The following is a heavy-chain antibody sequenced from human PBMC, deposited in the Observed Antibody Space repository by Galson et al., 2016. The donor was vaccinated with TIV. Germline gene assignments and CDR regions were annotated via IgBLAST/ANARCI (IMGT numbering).Heavy chain of an antibody. V-gene: IGHV1-69*13. CDR3: ARSNSYNFYYMAV. J-gene: IGHJ6*03. CDR1: GVTFSSYV. D-gene: IGHD2/OR15-2a*01. Sequence: SVKVSCKASGVTFSSYVISWVRQAPGQGLEWMGGLIPMFGITNYAQRFQGRVTITADGSTSTAYMELSSLRSEDTAVYYCARSNSYNFYYMAVWGQGTTVTVSS. CDR2: LIPMFGIT.